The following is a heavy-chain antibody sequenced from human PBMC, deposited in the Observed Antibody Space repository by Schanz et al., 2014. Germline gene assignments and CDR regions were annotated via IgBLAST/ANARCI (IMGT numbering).Heavy chain of an antibody. CDR3: ARDHTTESYYSAGPPIDY. CDR1: GFSVGNKY. D-gene: IGHD1-26*01. Sequence: EVQLVESGGGLVQPGGSLRLSCAASGFSVGNKYMNWVRQAPGKGLVWVSRIKSDGSSTSYADSVRGRFTISRDNAENTLFLQMNSLRAEDTAVYYCARDHTTESYYSAGPPIDYWGQGTLLTVSS. CDR2: IKSDGSST. V-gene: IGHV3-74*02. J-gene: IGHJ4*02.